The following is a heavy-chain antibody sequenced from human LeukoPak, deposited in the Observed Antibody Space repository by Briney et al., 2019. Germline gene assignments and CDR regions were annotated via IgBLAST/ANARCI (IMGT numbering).Heavy chain of an antibody. CDR3: ARPLDRYGALER. Sequence: SETLSLTCTVSGGSISSGGYYWSWIRQHPGKGLEWIGYIYYSGSTYYNPSLKSRVTISVDTSKNQFSLKLSSVTAADTAVYYCARPLDRYGALERWGQGTLVTVSS. J-gene: IGHJ4*02. CDR1: GGSISSGGYY. D-gene: IGHD4-17*01. V-gene: IGHV4-31*03. CDR2: IYYSGST.